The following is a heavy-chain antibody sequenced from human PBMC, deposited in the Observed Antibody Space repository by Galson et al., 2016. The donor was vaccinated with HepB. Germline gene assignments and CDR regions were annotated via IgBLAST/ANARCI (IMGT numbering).Heavy chain of an antibody. J-gene: IGHJ4*01. CDR1: GGSFIHYS. CDR2: ISPGGST. CDR3: AKGRLSYQALVSYDT. V-gene: IGHV4-34*01. D-gene: IGHD1-26*01. Sequence: SETLSLTCAVNGGSFIHYSWTWIRQPPGKGLEWIGEISPGGSTNYDPSLKSRVTISVDTSNNQVSLKLTSVTAADTAVYFCAKGRLSYQALVSYDTGGHGTLVTVSS.